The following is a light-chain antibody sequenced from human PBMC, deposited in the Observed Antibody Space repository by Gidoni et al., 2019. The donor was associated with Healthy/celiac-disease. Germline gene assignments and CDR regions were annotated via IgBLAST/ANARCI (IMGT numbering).Light chain of an antibody. CDR2: AAS. V-gene: IGKV1-12*01. J-gene: IGKJ4*01. CDR1: HGISSW. CDR3: QQSNSFPLT. Sequence: DIQLTQSASTVSASVGDRVTITCRALHGISSWLAWYQQKPGKAPKLLIYAASSLQRGVPSRFSGSGSGTYFTLTISSRQPEDFATYYCQQSNSFPLTFGGGTKVEIK.